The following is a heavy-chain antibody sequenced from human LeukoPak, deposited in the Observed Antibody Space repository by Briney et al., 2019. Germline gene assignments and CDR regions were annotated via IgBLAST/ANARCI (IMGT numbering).Heavy chain of an antibody. CDR1: GFTFSDYY. D-gene: IGHD2-2*02. J-gene: IGHJ5*02. V-gene: IGHV3-11*03. CDR2: ISSSSSYT. CDR3: ASSVVPAAILWFDP. Sequence: GGSLRLSCAASGFTFSDYYMSWIRQAPGKGLEWVSYISSSSSYTNYADSVKGRFTISRDNAKNSLYLQTNSLRAEDTAVYYCASSVVPAAILWFDPWGQGTLVTVSS.